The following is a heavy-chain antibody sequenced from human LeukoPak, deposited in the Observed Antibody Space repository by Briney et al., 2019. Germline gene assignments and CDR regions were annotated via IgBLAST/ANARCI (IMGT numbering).Heavy chain of an antibody. Sequence: GGSLKLSCAAPGFIFRDSAFHWVRQASGKGLEWVGRIRGKPYGYATAYAASVKGRFTVSRDDSQNTAYLQVDSLRTEDTAVYYCSRRYYGDHVLDFWGQGVLVTVSS. D-gene: IGHD4-17*01. J-gene: IGHJ4*02. CDR3: SRRYYGDHVLDF. CDR2: IRGKPYGYAT. V-gene: IGHV3-73*01. CDR1: GFIFRDSA.